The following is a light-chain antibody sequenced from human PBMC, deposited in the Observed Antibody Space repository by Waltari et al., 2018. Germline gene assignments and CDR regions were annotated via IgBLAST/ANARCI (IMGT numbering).Light chain of an antibody. CDR2: DVT. CDR1: RSDVGGYNF. V-gene: IGLV2-11*01. Sequence: QSALTQPRSVSGSPGQSVTISCTGTRSDVGGYNFVSWYQQHPGTAPKLIISDVTTRPAGVPDRFSGATSGNTASLTISGLQAEDEADYYCSSYAGNYVAFGGGTKLTVL. J-gene: IGLJ2*01. CDR3: SSYAGNYVA.